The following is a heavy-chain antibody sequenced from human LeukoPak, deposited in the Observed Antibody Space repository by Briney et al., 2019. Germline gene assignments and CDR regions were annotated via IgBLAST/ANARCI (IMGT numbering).Heavy chain of an antibody. D-gene: IGHD2-2*01. V-gene: IGHV3-53*01. CDR1: GFTVSSNH. CDR3: ARGYCSRSSCYDYFDY. J-gene: IGHJ4*02. CDR2: IYGGGST. Sequence: GGFLRLSCAASGFTVSSNHMSWVRQAPGKGLEWVSVIYGGGSTYYADSVKGRFTISRDNTKNTLYLQMNSLRAEDTAVYYCARGYCSRSSCYDYFDYWGQGTLVTVSS.